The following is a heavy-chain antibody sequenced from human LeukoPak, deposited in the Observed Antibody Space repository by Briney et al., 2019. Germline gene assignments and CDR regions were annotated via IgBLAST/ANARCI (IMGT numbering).Heavy chain of an antibody. J-gene: IGHJ4*02. Sequence: SETLSLTCTVSGGSLSGYYWSWIRHPPGKGLEWIGYIYHSGSTNSNPSLRSRLTISVDTSKNQFSLKLRSATAADTAVYYCARRDYSSYYFDYWGQGSLVTVSS. CDR2: IYHSGST. V-gene: IGHV4-59*08. CDR1: GGSLSGYY. CDR3: ARRDYSSYYFDY. D-gene: IGHD3-10*01.